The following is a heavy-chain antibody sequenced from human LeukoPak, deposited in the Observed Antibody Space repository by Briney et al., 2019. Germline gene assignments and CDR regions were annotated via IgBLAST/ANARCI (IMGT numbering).Heavy chain of an antibody. CDR2: INSKTDGGTT. V-gene: IGHV3-15*01. D-gene: IGHD3-22*01. J-gene: IGHJ1*01. Sequence: GGSLRLSCAASGFTFSNAWMSWVRQAPGKGLEWVGRINSKTDGGTTDYAAPVKGRFTISRDDSKNTLYLQMNSLKTEDTAVYYCTTVRTITMIVVVITEDEYFQHWGQGTLVTVSS. CDR1: GFTFSNAW. CDR3: TTVRTITMIVVVITEDEYFQH.